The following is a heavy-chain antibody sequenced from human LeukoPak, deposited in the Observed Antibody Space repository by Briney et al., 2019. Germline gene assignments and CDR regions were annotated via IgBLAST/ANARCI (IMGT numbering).Heavy chain of an antibody. CDR1: GFTFSSYW. CDR2: IKQDGSEK. Sequence: GGSLRLSCAASGFTFSSYWMSWVRQAPGKGLEWVANIKQDGSEKYYVDSVKGRFTISRDNAKNSLYLQMNSLRAEGTAVYYCARQSSGWYTYFDYWGQGTLVTVSS. V-gene: IGHV3-7*01. J-gene: IGHJ4*02. D-gene: IGHD6-19*01. CDR3: ARQSSGWYTYFDY.